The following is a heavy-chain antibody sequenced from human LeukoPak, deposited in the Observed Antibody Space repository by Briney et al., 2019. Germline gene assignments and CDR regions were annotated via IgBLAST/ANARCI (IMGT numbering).Heavy chain of an antibody. D-gene: IGHD2-2*01. V-gene: IGHV3-30*03. CDR1: GFTSSSYG. CDR2: LSYDGSKE. J-gene: IGHJ4*02. CDR3: ARGVVVPAAIHY. Sequence: GGSLRLSCAASGFTSSSYGMYWVRQAPGKGLGWVAALSYDGSKEYYTDSVKGRITISRDNSKNTLDLQMNSLRDEDTAVYYCARGVVVPAAIHYWGQGTLVTVSS.